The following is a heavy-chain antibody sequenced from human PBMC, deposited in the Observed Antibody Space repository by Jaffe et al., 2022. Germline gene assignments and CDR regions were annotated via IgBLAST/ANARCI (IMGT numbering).Heavy chain of an antibody. Sequence: QVQLQESGPGLVKPSETLSLTCTVSGGSISSYYWSWIRQPPGKGLEWIGYIYYSGSTNYNPSLKSRVTISVDTSKNQFSLKLSSVTAADTAVYYCARVSDHRDDYGDYDLSRPGHYYYMDVWGKGTTVTVSS. J-gene: IGHJ6*03. CDR2: IYYSGST. D-gene: IGHD4-17*01. V-gene: IGHV4-59*01. CDR1: GGSISSYY. CDR3: ARVSDHRDDYGDYDLSRPGHYYYMDV.